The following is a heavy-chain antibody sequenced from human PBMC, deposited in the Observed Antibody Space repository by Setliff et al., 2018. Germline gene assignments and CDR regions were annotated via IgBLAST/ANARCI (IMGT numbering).Heavy chain of an antibody. D-gene: IGHD3-10*01. J-gene: IGHJ6*03. CDR3: ARAGNYYYYMDV. Sequence: LTCTVSGGGSINNYYWSWVRQSPGKGLEWIGFVHFGGDTNYNPSLKSRVTTSIDTSKNQFSLKLSSVTAADTAVYYCARAGNYYYYMDVWGKGTTVTVSS. V-gene: IGHV4-4*08. CDR2: VHFGGDT. CDR1: GGGSINNYY.